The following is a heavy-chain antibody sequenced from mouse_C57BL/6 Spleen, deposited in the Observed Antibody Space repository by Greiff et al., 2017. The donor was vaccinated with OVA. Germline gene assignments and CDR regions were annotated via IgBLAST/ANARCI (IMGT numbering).Heavy chain of an antibody. Sequence: QVQLQQPGAELVKPGASVKVSCKASGYTFTSYWMHWVKQRTGQGLEWIGRIHPSDSDTNYNQTFKGKATLTVDKSSSTAYMQLSSLASEDSAVDCCASYGSSHWYFDVWGTGTTVTVSS. CDR2: IHPSDSDT. J-gene: IGHJ1*03. D-gene: IGHD1-1*01. V-gene: IGHV1-74*01. CDR1: GYTFTSYW. CDR3: ASYGSSHWYFDV.